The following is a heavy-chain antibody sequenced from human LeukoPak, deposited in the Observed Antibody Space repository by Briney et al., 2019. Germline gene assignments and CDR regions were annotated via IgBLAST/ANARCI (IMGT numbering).Heavy chain of an antibody. D-gene: IGHD2-15*01. Sequence: GGSLRLSGAASGFSFSNYWMSWVRQAPGKGLEWVANIKEDGSEKNYVDSVKGRFTISRDNAKNSLDLQMNSLRVEDTAVYYCACLGHCSGGGWGQGTLVTVSS. CDR3: ACLGHCSGGG. J-gene: IGHJ4*02. V-gene: IGHV3-7*01. CDR2: IKEDGSEK. CDR1: GFSFSNYW.